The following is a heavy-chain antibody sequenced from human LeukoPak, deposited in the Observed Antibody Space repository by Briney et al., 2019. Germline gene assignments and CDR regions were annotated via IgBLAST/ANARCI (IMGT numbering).Heavy chain of an antibody. CDR3: ARDDSYYDFWSGYSGNWFDP. CDR2: IYTSGST. Sequence: PSQTLSLTCTVSGGSISSGSYYWSWIRQPAGKGLEWIGRIYTSGSTNYNPSLKSRVTISVDTSKNQFSLKLSSMTAADTAVYYCARDDSYYDFWSGYSGNWFDPWGQGTLVTVSS. D-gene: IGHD3-3*01. CDR1: GGSISSGSYY. J-gene: IGHJ5*02. V-gene: IGHV4-61*02.